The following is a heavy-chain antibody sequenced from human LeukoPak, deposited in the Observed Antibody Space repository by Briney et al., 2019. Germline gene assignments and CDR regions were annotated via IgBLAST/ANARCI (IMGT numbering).Heavy chain of an antibody. J-gene: IGHJ4*02. Sequence: SVKVSCKASGGTFSSYAISWVRQAPGQGLEWMGRIIPILGIANYAQKFQGRVTITADKSTSTAYMELSSVRSEDTAVYYCARSEVVLLDYWSQGTLVTVSS. CDR1: GGTFSSYA. CDR3: ARSEVVLLDY. V-gene: IGHV1-69*04. CDR2: IIPILGIA. D-gene: IGHD2-15*01.